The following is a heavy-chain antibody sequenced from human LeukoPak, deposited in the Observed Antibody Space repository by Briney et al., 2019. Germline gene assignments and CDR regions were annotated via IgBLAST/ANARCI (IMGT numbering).Heavy chain of an antibody. CDR3: ASPPLGDYYYGMDV. CDR2: ISGSGDST. CDR1: GFTFSSYA. Sequence: GGSLRLSCAASGFTFSSYAMSWVRQAPGKGLVWVSVISGSGDSTYYADSVKGRFTISRDNSKNTLYLQMNSLRAEDTAVYYCASPPLGDYYYGMDVWGQGTTVTVSS. D-gene: IGHD3-10*01. V-gene: IGHV3-23*01. J-gene: IGHJ6*02.